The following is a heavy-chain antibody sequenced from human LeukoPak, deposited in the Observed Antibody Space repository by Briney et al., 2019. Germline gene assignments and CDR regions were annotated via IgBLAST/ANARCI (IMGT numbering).Heavy chain of an antibody. CDR2: INRDGSRI. J-gene: IGHJ5*02. CDR3: ARLGRGGGYDILTGPS. CDR1: GFTFRTYW. Sequence: GGSLRLSWAASGFTFRTYWMDGVGHGQGKGVEGVACINRDGSRIKYVDPGRGRFTISRDNAKNTLYLQMNSLRIEDTAVYYCARLGRGGGYDILTGPSWGQGTLVTVSS. D-gene: IGHD3-9*01. V-gene: IGHV3-74*03.